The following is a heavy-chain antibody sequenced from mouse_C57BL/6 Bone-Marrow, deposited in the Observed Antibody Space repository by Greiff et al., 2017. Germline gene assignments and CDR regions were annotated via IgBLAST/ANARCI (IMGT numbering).Heavy chain of an antibody. V-gene: IGHV1-59*01. Sequence: QVQLQQPGAELVRPGTSVKLSCKASGYTFTSYWMHWVKQRPGQGLEWIGVIDPSDSYTNYNQKLKGKATLTVDTSAITAYMQLSSLTSEDSAVYYCARDYYGSSFDYWGQGTTLTVSS. CDR2: IDPSDSYT. CDR1: GYTFTSYW. J-gene: IGHJ2*01. CDR3: ARDYYGSSFDY. D-gene: IGHD1-1*01.